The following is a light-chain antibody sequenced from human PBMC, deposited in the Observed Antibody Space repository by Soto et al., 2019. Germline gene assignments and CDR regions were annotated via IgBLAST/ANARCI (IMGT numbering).Light chain of an antibody. CDR2: GVR. Sequence: QSVLTQPTSVSGSPGQSITISCTGNHNDIGTYDYVSWYQQHPGKVPRLLIYGVRNRPPGISSRFFGSKTGLTASLTISRLQAEDEAAYYCSSFNSNRLYVFGLGTKVTV. J-gene: IGLJ1*01. CDR3: SSFNSNRLYV. V-gene: IGLV2-14*01. CDR1: HNDIGTYDY.